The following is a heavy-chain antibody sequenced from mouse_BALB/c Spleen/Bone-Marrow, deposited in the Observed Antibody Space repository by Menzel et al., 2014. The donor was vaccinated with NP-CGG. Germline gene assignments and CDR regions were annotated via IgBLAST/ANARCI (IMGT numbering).Heavy chain of an antibody. CDR3: ARIGRARGYAMDY. CDR1: GITFRNFG. D-gene: IGHD3-3*01. V-gene: IGHV5-17*02. CDR2: ISSGSSTI. J-gene: IGHJ4*01. Sequence: EVKLMESGGGLVQPGGSRKLSCAASGITFRNFGMHWVRRAPEKGLEWVAYISSGSSTIYYADTLKGRFTISRDNPKNTLFLQMTSLRSEDTAMYYCARIGRARGYAMDYWGQGTSVTVSS.